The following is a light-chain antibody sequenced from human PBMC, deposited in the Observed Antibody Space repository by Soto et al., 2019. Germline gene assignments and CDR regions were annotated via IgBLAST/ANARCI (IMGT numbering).Light chain of an antibody. Sequence: PGDRATLSCRASQRVSSSYLAWYQQKPGQAPRLLIYSASSRATGIPDRFSGSGSGTDFTLTISRLEPEDFAVYYCQQYGSSPPLTFGGGTKVEIK. V-gene: IGKV3-20*01. CDR1: QRVSSSY. CDR3: QQYGSSPPLT. CDR2: SAS. J-gene: IGKJ4*01.